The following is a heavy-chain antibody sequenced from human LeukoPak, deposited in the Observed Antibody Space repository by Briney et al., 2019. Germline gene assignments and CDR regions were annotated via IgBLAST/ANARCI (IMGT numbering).Heavy chain of an antibody. Sequence: GGSLRLSCSASGFTFSDHGLHWVRQAPGKGLEWVAIISDGGSNTYYGDSVRGRFTVSRDNSKNTLYLQMTSLRVGDTAVYYCAREVNYYYYMDVWGKGTAVTVS. V-gene: IGHV3-30*01. D-gene: IGHD4-11*01. CDR2: ISDGGSNT. CDR3: AREVNYYYYMDV. J-gene: IGHJ6*03. CDR1: GFTFSDHG.